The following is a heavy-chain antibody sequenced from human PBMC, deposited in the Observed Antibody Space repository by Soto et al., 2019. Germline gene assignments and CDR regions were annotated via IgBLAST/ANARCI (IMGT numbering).Heavy chain of an antibody. Sequence: DVQLVQSGGGLVQPGGSRRFSGSASGFTFTTTGWHGAGQPQEKGLVWVSSISNDGSITLYADSVKGRFTISRDNAKSTLYLQMDSLRAEDTAVYYCAREGSSGRRYDLWGQGTLATVSS. CDR1: GFTFTTTG. CDR3: AREGSSGRRYDL. V-gene: IGHV3-74*01. CDR2: ISNDGSIT. J-gene: IGHJ5*02. D-gene: IGHD6-19*01.